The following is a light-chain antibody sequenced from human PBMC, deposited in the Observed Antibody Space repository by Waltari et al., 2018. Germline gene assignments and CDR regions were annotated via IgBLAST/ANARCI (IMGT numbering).Light chain of an antibody. CDR3: QSYDSSLSGSV. J-gene: IGLJ2*01. Sequence: QSVLTQPPSVSGAPGQRVTISCTGSSSNIGAGYDVHWYQQLPETAPKLLIYGNSNRPSGFPDRCSGSKSGTSASLAITGLQAEDEADYYCQSYDSSLSGSVFGGGTKLTVL. CDR2: GNS. V-gene: IGLV1-40*01. CDR1: SSNIGAGYD.